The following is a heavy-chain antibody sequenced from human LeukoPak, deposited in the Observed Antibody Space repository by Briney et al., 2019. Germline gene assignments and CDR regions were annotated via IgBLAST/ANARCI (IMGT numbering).Heavy chain of an antibody. D-gene: IGHD3-10*01. CDR3: ARNLLGAYGMDV. J-gene: IGHJ6*02. CDR1: GFPFSTYA. Sequence: GGSLSLSCAASGFPFSTYAMYWVRQAPGKGLEYVSGISSNGGSTYYANSVKGRFSISRDNSKNTLYLQMGSPRAEDMAVYYCARNLLGAYGMDVWGQGTTVTVSS. CDR2: ISSNGGST. V-gene: IGHV3-64*01.